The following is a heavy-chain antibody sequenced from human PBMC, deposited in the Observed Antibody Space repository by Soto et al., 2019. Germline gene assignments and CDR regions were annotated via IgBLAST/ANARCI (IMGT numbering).Heavy chain of an antibody. CDR1: GFTFSSYA. CDR2: ISGSGGST. J-gene: IGHJ4*02. Sequence: GGSLRLSCAASGFTFSSYAMSWVRQAPGKGLEWVSAISGSGGSTYYADSVKGRFTISRDNSKNTLYLQMNSLRAEDTAVYSCAKSLLRYSRAYFDYWGQGTLVTVSS. CDR3: AKSLLRYSRAYFDY. D-gene: IGHD3-22*01. V-gene: IGHV3-23*01.